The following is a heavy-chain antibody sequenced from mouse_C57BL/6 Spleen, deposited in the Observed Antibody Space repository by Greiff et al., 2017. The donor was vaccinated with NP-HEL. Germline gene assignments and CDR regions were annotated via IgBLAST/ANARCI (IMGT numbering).Heavy chain of an antibody. CDR2: IYPGSGST. D-gene: IGHD1-1*01. V-gene: IGHV1-55*01. Sequence: LQQPGASVKMSCKASGYTFTSYWITWVKQRPGQGLEWIGDIYPGSGSTNYNEKFKSKATLTVDTSSSTAYMQLSSLTSEDSAVYYCARDYGSSYDYWGQGTTLTVSS. J-gene: IGHJ2*01. CDR3: ARDYGSSYDY. CDR1: GYTFTSYW.